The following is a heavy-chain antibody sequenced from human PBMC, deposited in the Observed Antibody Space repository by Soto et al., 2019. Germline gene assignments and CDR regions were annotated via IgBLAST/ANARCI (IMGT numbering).Heavy chain of an antibody. Sequence: EVQLLESGGGLVQPGGSLRLSCAASGFTFSSYAMSWVRQAPGKGLEWVSAISGSGGSTYYADSVKGRFTISRDNSKNTPYLQMNSLRAEDTAVYYCAKDRDYYYGMDVWGQGTTVTVSS. J-gene: IGHJ6*02. CDR3: AKDRDYYYGMDV. V-gene: IGHV3-23*01. D-gene: IGHD3-10*01. CDR1: GFTFSSYA. CDR2: ISGSGGST.